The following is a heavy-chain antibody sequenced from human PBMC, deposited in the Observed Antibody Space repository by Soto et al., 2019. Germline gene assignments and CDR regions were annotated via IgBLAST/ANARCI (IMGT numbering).Heavy chain of an antibody. CDR2: IYPGDSYT. D-gene: IGHD2-2*02. CDR3: ARHACSSTSCYTWGPLHYCYGMDV. J-gene: IGHJ6*02. Sequence: GESLKISCKGSGYRFTSYWIGWVRQKPGKGLEWMGIIYPGDSYTRYSPSFQGQVTISADKSISTAYLQWSSLKASDTAMYYCARHACSSTSCYTWGPLHYCYGMDVWGQGTTVTVSS. CDR1: GYRFTSYW. V-gene: IGHV5-51*01.